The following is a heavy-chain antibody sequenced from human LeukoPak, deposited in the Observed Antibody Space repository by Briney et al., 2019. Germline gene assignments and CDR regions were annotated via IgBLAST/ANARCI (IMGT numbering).Heavy chain of an antibody. CDR2: ISYDGSNK. CDR3: ARDFYSGWLNYFDY. Sequence: GGSLRLSCAASGFTFSSYAMHWVRQAPGKGLEWVAVISYDGSNKYYADSVKGRFTISRDNSKSTLYLQMNSLRAEDTAVYYCARDFYSGWLNYFDYWGQGTLVTVSS. CDR1: GFTFSSYA. V-gene: IGHV3-30-3*01. D-gene: IGHD6-19*01. J-gene: IGHJ4*02.